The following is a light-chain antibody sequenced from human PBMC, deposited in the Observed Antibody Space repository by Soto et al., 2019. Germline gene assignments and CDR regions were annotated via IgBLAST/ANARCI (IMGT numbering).Light chain of an antibody. CDR2: AAS. CDR1: QGITNY. Sequence: DIQMTQSPSSLSASVGDRVTITCRASQGITNYLAWYQQKPGKVPKLLIQAASTLQSGVPPRFSGSGSGTDFKLTISSLQPEDVATYYCQKYNGAPFTFGPGTKVDIK. J-gene: IGKJ3*01. V-gene: IGKV1-27*01. CDR3: QKYNGAPFT.